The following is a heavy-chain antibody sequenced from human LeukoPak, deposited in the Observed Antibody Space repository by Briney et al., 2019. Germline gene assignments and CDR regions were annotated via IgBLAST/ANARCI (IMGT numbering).Heavy chain of an antibody. Sequence: SETLSLTCAAYGRSFSGYYWSWIRQPPGKGLEWIGEINHSGSTNYNPSLKSRVTISVDTSKNQFSLKLSSVTAADTAVYYCASGWYLDYWGQGTLVTVSS. CDR2: INHSGST. CDR3: ASGWYLDY. J-gene: IGHJ4*02. V-gene: IGHV4-34*01. CDR1: GRSFSGYY.